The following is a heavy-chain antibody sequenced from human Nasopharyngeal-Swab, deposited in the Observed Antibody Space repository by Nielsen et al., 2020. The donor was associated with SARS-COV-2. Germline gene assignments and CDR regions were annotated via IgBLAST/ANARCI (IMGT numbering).Heavy chain of an antibody. CDR3: TRDGGAALGLQFDF. CDR1: GFTFSSHA. Sequence: GGSLRLSCVASGFTFSSHAMSWFRQRPGKGLEWVSRVNNDGSSATYADSVQGRFIISRDNAKNMLYLQVDSLRVEDTAIYYCTRDGGAALGLQFDFWGQGSLVTVSS. V-gene: IGHV3-74*01. D-gene: IGHD6-13*01. J-gene: IGHJ4*02. CDR2: VNNDGSSA.